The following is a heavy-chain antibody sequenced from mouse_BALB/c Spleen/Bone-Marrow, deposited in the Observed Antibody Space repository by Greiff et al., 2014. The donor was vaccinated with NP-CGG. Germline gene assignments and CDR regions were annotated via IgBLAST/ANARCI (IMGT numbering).Heavy chain of an antibody. D-gene: IGHD1-1*01. J-gene: IGHJ2*01. V-gene: IGHV1S29*02. Sequence: EVQLQQSGPELVKPGASAKISCKASGYPFTDYNMHWVKQSHGKSPEWIGYIYPHTSDTGYNQKFRNKATLTVDISSSTAYMVLRSLTSEDSAVYYCVRAPPITSVVTRDYWGQGTTLTVSS. CDR3: VRAPPITSVVTRDY. CDR2: IYPHTSDT. CDR1: GYPFTDYN.